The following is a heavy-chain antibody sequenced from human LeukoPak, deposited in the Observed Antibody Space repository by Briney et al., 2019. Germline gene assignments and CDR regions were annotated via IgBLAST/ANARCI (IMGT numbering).Heavy chain of an antibody. CDR3: ARDTGFGELFFDY. J-gene: IGHJ4*02. Sequence: SVKVSCKASGGTFSSYAISWVRQAPGQGLEWMGGIIPIFGTANYAQKFQGRVTITADESTSTAYMELSSLRSEDTAVYYCARDTGFGELFFDYWGQGTLVTVSS. D-gene: IGHD3-10*01. CDR1: GGTFSSYA. CDR2: IIPIFGTA. V-gene: IGHV1-69*13.